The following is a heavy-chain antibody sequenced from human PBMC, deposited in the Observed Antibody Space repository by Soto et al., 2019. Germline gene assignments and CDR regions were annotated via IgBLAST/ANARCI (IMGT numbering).Heavy chain of an antibody. Sequence: QVQLVQSGAEVKKPGSSVKVSCKASGGTFSSSAISWVRQAPGQGLEWMGGIIPIFGTANYAQKFQGRVTITADASAYTAYMELSSLTSEDTVIYFCAREGQWLVRLGGVQYHGMDVWGQGTTVTVSS. V-gene: IGHV1-69*01. J-gene: IGHJ6*02. CDR2: IIPIFGTA. CDR3: AREGQWLVRLGGVQYHGMDV. D-gene: IGHD6-19*01. CDR1: GGTFSSSA.